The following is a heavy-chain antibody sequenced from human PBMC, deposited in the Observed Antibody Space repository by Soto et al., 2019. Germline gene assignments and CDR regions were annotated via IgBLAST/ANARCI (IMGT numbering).Heavy chain of an antibody. D-gene: IGHD6-13*01. J-gene: IGHJ4*02. CDR2: INSDGSVT. CDR1: GFTFTNYW. Sequence: EVQLVESGGGLVQPGGSLRLSCAVSGFTFTNYWMHWVRQAPGQGLVWVSRINSDGSVTNYADSVKGRFTTSRDNAKNTLYLQVNSLRDEDTAVYYCAREFSTSSPYYFDYWGPGTLVTVSS. CDR3: AREFSTSSPYYFDY. V-gene: IGHV3-74*01.